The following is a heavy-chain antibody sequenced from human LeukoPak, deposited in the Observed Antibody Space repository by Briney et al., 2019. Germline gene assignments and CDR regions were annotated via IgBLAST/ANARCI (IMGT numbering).Heavy chain of an antibody. CDR2: MTTSGSAM. V-gene: IGHV3-48*03. Sequence: GGSLRLSCVASGFIFSTYEVIWVRQAPGKGLEWVSYMTTSGSAMSYLDSVKGRFTISRGNAKNSLYLQMNSLRAEDTAVYYCARNGGGLDIWGQGTLVTVSS. CDR3: ARNGGGLDI. D-gene: IGHD2-15*01. J-gene: IGHJ3*02. CDR1: GFIFSTYE.